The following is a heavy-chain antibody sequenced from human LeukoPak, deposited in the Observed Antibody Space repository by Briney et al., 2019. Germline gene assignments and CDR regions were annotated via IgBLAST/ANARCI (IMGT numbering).Heavy chain of an antibody. Sequence: GGSLRLSCAASGFTFSSYAMSWLRQAPGKGLDWVSAISGSGGSTYYADSVKGRFTISSDNSKNTLYLQMNSLRAEDTAVYYCAKGKTTVTKGYYYYGMDVWGQGTTVTVSS. CDR2: ISGSGGST. D-gene: IGHD4-17*01. J-gene: IGHJ6*02. CDR3: AKGKTTVTKGYYYYGMDV. V-gene: IGHV3-23*01. CDR1: GFTFSSYA.